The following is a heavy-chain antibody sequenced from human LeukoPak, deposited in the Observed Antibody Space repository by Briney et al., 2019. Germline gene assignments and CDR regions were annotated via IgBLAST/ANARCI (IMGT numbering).Heavy chain of an antibody. CDR2: INPNSGGT. D-gene: IGHD6-13*01. CDR1: GYTFTGYY. CDR3: ARGRSGSSWIDY. J-gene: IGHJ4*02. Sequence: GASVKVSCKASGYTFTGYYLHWVRQAPGQGLEWMGWINPNSGGTNYARKFQGRVTMTRDTSISTAYMELSRLRSNDTAVYYCARGRSGSSWIDYWGQGTLVTVSS. V-gene: IGHV1-2*02.